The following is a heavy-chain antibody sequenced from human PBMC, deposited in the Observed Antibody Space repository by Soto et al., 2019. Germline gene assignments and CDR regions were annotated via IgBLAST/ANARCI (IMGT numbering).Heavy chain of an antibody. CDR3: AHILRYFDWSKGGDWFDP. CDR2: IYGDDDK. CDR1: GFSLSTSGVG. Sequence: SGPTLVNPTQTLTLTCTFSGFSLSTSGVGVGWIRQPPGKALEWLALIYGDDDKRYSPSLKSRLTITKDTSKNQVVLTMTNMDPVDTATYYCAHILRYFDWSKGGDWFDPWAQRTLVTVSS. D-gene: IGHD3-9*01. J-gene: IGHJ5*02. V-gene: IGHV2-5*02.